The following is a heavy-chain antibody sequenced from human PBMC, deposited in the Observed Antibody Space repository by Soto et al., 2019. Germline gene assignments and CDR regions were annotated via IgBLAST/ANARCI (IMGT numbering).Heavy chain of an antibody. CDR1: GLTLISCA. CDR3: AKGGYDSSGHSLYNFDS. CDR2: ISGGGGNT. V-gene: IGHV3-23*01. J-gene: IGHJ4*02. D-gene: IGHD3-22*01. Sequence: PWGFLRLSCAASGLTLISCAIRCVRHSPLKWLEWVSTISGGGGNTYYADSVKGRFTISRDNSKSTLYLQMNSLRAEDTAVYYCAKGGYDSSGHSLYNFDSWGQGTLVTVSS.